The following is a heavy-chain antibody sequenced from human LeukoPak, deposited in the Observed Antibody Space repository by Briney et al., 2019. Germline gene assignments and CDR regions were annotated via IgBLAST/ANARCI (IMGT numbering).Heavy chain of an antibody. D-gene: IGHD4-17*01. V-gene: IGHV3-30*18. CDR3: AKDYGDSTGMAY. Sequence: GGSLRLSCAASGFTFSSYGMHWVRQAPGKGLEWVAAISYDGSNKYYADSVKGRFTISRDNSKNTLYLQMNSLRAEDTAVYYCAKDYGDSTGMAYWGQGTLVTVSS. J-gene: IGHJ4*02. CDR2: ISYDGSNK. CDR1: GFTFSSYG.